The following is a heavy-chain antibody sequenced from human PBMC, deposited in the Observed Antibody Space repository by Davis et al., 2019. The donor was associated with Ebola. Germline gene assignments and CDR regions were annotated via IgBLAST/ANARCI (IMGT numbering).Heavy chain of an antibody. D-gene: IGHD3-10*01. Sequence: PGGSLRLSCAASGFTFSSYVMHWVRQAPGKGLEWVAVISYDGSNKYYAGSVKGRFTISRDNSKNTLYLQMNSLRAEDTAVYYCARAEFAFTMVPGVQPYWGQGTLVTVSS. CDR1: GFTFSSYV. J-gene: IGHJ4*02. CDR3: ARAEFAFTMVPGVQPY. V-gene: IGHV3-30-3*01. CDR2: ISYDGSNK.